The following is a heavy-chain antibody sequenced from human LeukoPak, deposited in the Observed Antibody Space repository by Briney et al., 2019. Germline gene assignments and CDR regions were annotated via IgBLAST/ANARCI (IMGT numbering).Heavy chain of an antibody. CDR1: GGSISSSSYY. D-gene: IGHD1/OR15-1a*01. J-gene: IGHJ6*03. V-gene: IGHV4-39*01. CDR3: ARHNNGRNYYYMGV. Sequence: SETLSLTCTVSGGSISSSSYYWGWIRQPPGKGLEWIGSVYYSGSTYYNPSLKSRVTISVDTSKNQFSLKLSSVTAADTAVYYCARHNNGRNYYYMGVWGKGTTVTVSS. CDR2: VYYSGST.